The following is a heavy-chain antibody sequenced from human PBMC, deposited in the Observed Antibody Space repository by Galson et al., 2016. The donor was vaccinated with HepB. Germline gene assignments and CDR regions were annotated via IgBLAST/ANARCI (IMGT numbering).Heavy chain of an antibody. CDR2: ISSNSGKI. Sequence: SLRLSCAASGFTFSDSWMAWVRQAPGKGLEWVAGISSNSGKITYADSVKGRFSISRDNAKNSLYLQMNSLRAEDTAFYYCVKDIISLGTYYFDSWGQGTLVTVSS. D-gene: IGHD3-10*01. V-gene: IGHV3-9*01. CDR1: GFTFSDSW. CDR3: VKDIISLGTYYFDS. J-gene: IGHJ4*02.